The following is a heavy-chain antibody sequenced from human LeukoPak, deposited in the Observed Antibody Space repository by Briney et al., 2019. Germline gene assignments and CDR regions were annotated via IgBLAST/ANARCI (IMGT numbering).Heavy chain of an antibody. D-gene: IGHD6-13*01. Sequence: GESLKISYKGSGYSFTSYWIGWVRQMPGKGLEWMGIIYPGDSDTRYSPSFQGQVTISADKSISTAYLQWSSLKASDTAMYYCARILSHSSSWYYFDYWGQGTLVTVSS. CDR2: IYPGDSDT. J-gene: IGHJ4*02. CDR1: GYSFTSYW. V-gene: IGHV5-51*01. CDR3: ARILSHSSSWYYFDY.